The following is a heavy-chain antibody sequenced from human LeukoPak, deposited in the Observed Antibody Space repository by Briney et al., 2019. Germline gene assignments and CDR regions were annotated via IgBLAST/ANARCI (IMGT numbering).Heavy chain of an antibody. D-gene: IGHD2-21*01. CDR2: INPNSGGA. CDR1: GYTFTSYD. Sequence: GASVKVSCKASGYTFTSYDINWVRQATGQGLEWMGWINPNSGGANYAQKFQGRVSMTRDTSISTAYMELSRLTSDDTAVYYCARDRGDLGDYWGQGTLVTVSS. J-gene: IGHJ4*02. CDR3: ARDRGDLGDY. V-gene: IGHV1-2*02.